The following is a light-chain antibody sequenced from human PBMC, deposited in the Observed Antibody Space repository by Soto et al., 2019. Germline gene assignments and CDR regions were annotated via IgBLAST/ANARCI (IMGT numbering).Light chain of an antibody. J-gene: IGKJ4*01. Sequence: EIVLTQSPATLSLSPGERATLSCRASQSVSSYLAWYQQKPGQAPRLLIYDASNRATGIPARFSGSGSGTDFTLTISSLEPEDFAVHYCQQRSNWPLTFVGGTKVDIK. V-gene: IGKV3-11*01. CDR2: DAS. CDR1: QSVSSY. CDR3: QQRSNWPLT.